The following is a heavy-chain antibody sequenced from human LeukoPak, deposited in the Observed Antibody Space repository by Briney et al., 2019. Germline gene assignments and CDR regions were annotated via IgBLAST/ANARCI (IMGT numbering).Heavy chain of an antibody. V-gene: IGHV3-23*01. J-gene: IGHJ4*02. CDR3: AKEDLKGLIDY. CDR2: ISGSSGST. CDR1: GFTFSSYA. Sequence: PGGSLRLSCAASGFTFSSYAMGWVRQAPGKGPEWVSTISGSSGSTYYADSVKGRFTLSRDNSKITLYLQMNSLRAEDTAVYYCAKEDLKGLIDYWGQGSLVTVSS.